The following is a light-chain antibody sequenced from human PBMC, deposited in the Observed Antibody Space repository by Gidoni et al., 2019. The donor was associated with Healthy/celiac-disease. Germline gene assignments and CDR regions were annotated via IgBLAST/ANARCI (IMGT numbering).Light chain of an antibody. CDR3: QQYNSYSSYT. Sequence: DIQMNQSPSTLSASVGDRVTITCRAIQSISSWLAWYQQKPGKAPKLLIYDASSLESGVPSRFSGSGSGTEFTLTISSLQPDDFATDYCQQYNSYSSYTFGQGTKLEIK. J-gene: IGKJ2*01. CDR2: DAS. CDR1: QSISSW. V-gene: IGKV1-5*01.